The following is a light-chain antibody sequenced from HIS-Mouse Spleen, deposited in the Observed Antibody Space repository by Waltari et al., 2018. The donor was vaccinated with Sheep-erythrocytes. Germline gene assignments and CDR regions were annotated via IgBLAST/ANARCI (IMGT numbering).Light chain of an antibody. Sequence: AIQLTQSPSSLSASVGDRVTITCRASQGISSALAWYQPKPGKAPKPLIYDASSLESGVPSRFSGSGSGTDFTLTISSLQPEDFATYYCQQFNNYPRTFGQGTKVEIK. CDR1: QGISSA. J-gene: IGKJ1*01. CDR2: DAS. CDR3: QQFNNYPRT. V-gene: IGKV1D-13*01.